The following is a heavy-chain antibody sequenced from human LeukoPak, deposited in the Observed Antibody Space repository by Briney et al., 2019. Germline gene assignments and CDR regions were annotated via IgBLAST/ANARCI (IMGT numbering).Heavy chain of an antibody. CDR3: ARDWYDNSDAFDI. Sequence: PGGSLRLSCAASGFTLSRYSMNWVRQARGEGREWVSSISSTTSYIYYADSLKGRFTISRDNPKNSLYLQINSLRAEATAVYYCARDWYDNSDAFDIWGQGTLVTVSS. J-gene: IGHJ3*02. D-gene: IGHD3-9*01. CDR1: GFTLSRYS. CDR2: ISSTTSYI. V-gene: IGHV3-21*01.